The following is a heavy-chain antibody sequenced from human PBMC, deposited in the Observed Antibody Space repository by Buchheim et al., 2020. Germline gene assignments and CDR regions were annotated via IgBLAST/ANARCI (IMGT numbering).Heavy chain of an antibody. D-gene: IGHD6-6*01. V-gene: IGHV4-31*03. CDR2: IYYSGSS. CDR3: ARSEHLVLGWFDP. J-gene: IGHJ5*02. Sequence: QVQLQESGPGLVKPSQTLSLTCTVSGGSISSGGYYWNWIRQHPGKGLEWIGYIYYSGSSNYNPSLTSRVTISVATSKNQFPLKLSSVTAADTAVYYCARSEHLVLGWFDPWGQGTL. CDR1: GGSISSGGYY.